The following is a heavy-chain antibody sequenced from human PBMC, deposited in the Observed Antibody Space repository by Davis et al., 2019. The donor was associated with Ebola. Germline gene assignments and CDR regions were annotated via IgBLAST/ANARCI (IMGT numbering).Heavy chain of an antibody. CDR2: INPNSGGT. J-gene: IGHJ4*02. D-gene: IGHD2-8*02. V-gene: IGHV1-2*04. CDR1: GYTFTGYY. Sequence: AASVKVSCKASGYTFTGYYMNWVRQAPGQGLEWMGWINPNSGGTNYAQKFQGWVTMTRDTSISTAYMELSRLRSDDTAVYYCARGGYCTGGVCYYFDYWGQGTLVTVSS. CDR3: ARGGYCTGGVCYYFDY.